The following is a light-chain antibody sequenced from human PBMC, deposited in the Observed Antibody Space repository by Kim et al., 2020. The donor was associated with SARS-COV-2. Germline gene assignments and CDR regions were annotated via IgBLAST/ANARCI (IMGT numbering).Light chain of an antibody. CDR2: YDS. CDR3: QVWDSSRTHVV. CDR1: NIGSKS. Sequence: SYELTQPHSVSVAPGKTARITCGGNNIGSKSVNWYQQKPGQAIVLDIYYDSDQPSGIPVRFSGSNSGNTATLTISRVEAGDEADDYCQVWDSSRTHVVIGGGSKLTV. J-gene: IGLJ2*01. V-gene: IGLV3-21*04.